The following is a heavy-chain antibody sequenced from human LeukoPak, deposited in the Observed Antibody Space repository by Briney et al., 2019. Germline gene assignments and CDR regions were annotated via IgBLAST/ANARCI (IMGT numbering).Heavy chain of an antibody. Sequence: ASVKVSCKASGYTFTSYDINWVRQATGQGLEWMGWMNPNSGNTGYAQKFQGRVTMTRNTSISTAYMELSSLRSEDTAVYYCARDYSGSYQQAFDIWGQGTMVTVSS. CDR3: ARDYSGSYQQAFDI. D-gene: IGHD1-26*01. CDR1: GYTFTSYD. J-gene: IGHJ3*02. CDR2: MNPNSGNT. V-gene: IGHV1-8*01.